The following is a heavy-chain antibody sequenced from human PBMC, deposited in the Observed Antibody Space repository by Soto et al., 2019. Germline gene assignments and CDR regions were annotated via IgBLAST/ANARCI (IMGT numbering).Heavy chain of an antibody. J-gene: IGHJ4*02. CDR2: IYPGDSDT. V-gene: IGHV5-51*01. CDR1: GYSFTSYW. D-gene: IGHD2-8*01. Sequence: PCESLKISSKGFGYSFTSYWIGCVRQMPGKGLEWMGIIYPGDSDTRYSPSFQGQVTISADKSISTAYLQWSSLKASDTAMYYCARHGHCTNGVCYTRVLDYWGQGTLVTVSS. CDR3: ARHGHCTNGVCYTRVLDY.